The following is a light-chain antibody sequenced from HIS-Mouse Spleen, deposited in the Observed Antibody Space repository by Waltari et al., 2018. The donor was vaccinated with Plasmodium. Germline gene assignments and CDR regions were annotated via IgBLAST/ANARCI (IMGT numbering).Light chain of an antibody. J-gene: IGKJ4*01. V-gene: IGKV1-13*02. CDR2: DST. CDR3: QQFNSYPLT. Sequence: AIQLTQSPSSLSASVGDRVTITCRASQGISSALAWYKQKTGKAPKVLIYDSTSLESGVPSRFSGSGSGKDFTLTISSLQPEDFATYYCQQFNSYPLTFGGGTKVEIK. CDR1: QGISSA.